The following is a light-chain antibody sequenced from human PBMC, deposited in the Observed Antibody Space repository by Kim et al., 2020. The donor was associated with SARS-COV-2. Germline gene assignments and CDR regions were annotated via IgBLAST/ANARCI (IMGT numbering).Light chain of an antibody. CDR2: RNN. CDR3: SAWDSSLSAWV. V-gene: IGLV10-54*01. Sequence: QAGLTQPPSVSKGLRQTATLTCTGNSNNVGNQGAAWLQQHQGHPPKLLSYRNNNRPSGISERLSASRSVNTASLTITGLQPEDEADYYCSAWDSSLSAWVFGGGTQLTV. J-gene: IGLJ3*02. CDR1: SNNVGNQG.